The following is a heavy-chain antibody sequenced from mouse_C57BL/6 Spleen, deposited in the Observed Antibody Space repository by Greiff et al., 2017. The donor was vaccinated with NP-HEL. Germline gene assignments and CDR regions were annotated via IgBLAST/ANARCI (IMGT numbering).Heavy chain of an antibody. J-gene: IGHJ2*01. D-gene: IGHD2-13*01. CDR2: IISCSGTT. V-gene: IGHV5-17*01. CDR3: ARHGDQGGSYYFDY. CDR1: GYTFTGCY. Sequence: EVQLLESGAGLVKPGESLKLSCAASGYTFTGCYIRWVRQPFEKGLEWFAYIISCSGTTYYADTLKSRFAITQDTSKNTLFLQMNSVRSEDTAMYYCARHGDQGGSYYFDYWGQGTTLTVSS.